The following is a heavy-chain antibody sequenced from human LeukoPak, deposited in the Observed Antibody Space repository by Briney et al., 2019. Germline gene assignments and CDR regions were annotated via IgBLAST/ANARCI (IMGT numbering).Heavy chain of an antibody. V-gene: IGHV3-7*01. CDR3: ATYKNWVAGDV. Sequence: PGGSLRLSCAASGFTFKDYWMSWVRQAPGKGPEWVANINKEGNEEHFVDSVKGRFTVSRDSAKNSLFLQMNSLRVEDTAVYYCATYKNWVAGDVWGQGTTVSVSS. J-gene: IGHJ6*02. D-gene: IGHD7-27*01. CDR1: GFTFKDYW. CDR2: INKEGNEE.